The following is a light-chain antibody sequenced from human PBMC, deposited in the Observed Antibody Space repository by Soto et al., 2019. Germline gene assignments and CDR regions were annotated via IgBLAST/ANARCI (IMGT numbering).Light chain of an antibody. J-gene: IGLJ2*01. CDR3: AAWDGSLTAVV. CDR1: SSNIGNNY. Sequence: QSVLTQPPSVSAAPGQKVTISCSGSSSNIGNNYVSWFQQLPGTAPKLLIYDNNQRPSEIPDRFSGSKSGTSGTLGITGLQPGDEADYYCAAWDGSLTAVVFGGGTKLTVL. CDR2: DNN. V-gene: IGLV1-51*01.